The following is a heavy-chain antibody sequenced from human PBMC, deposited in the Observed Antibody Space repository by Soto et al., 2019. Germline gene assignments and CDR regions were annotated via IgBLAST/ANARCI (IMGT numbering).Heavy chain of an antibody. J-gene: IGHJ4*02. CDR1: GFTFTTYW. Sequence: EVQLVESVGGLVQPGGSLILSCAASGFTFTTYWMHWVRQVPGQGRVWVSHVNSDESSTNYADSVKGRFTISRDNAKNTLYLQMSSLRAEDSAVYYCARGGSGNYFNYFDYWGQGTLITVSS. D-gene: IGHD1-26*01. V-gene: IGHV3-74*01. CDR3: ARGGSGNYFNYFDY. CDR2: VNSDESST.